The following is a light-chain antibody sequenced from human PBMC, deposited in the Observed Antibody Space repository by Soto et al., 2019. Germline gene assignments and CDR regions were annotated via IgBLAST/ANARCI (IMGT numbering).Light chain of an antibody. CDR1: QGLSSY. CDR3: QQLKSYPIT. CDR2: AAF. V-gene: IGKV1-9*01. J-gene: IGKJ5*01. Sequence: DIQLTQSPSFLSASVVDRITIXWRASQGLSSYLAWYQQKPGKAPNLLIYAAFTLQSGVPSRFSGSGSGTEFTLTISSLQPEDFATYYCQQLKSYPITFGQGTRLENK.